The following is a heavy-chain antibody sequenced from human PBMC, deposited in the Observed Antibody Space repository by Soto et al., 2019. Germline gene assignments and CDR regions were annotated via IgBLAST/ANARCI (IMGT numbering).Heavy chain of an antibody. CDR1: GFTFSSYA. J-gene: IGHJ4*02. CDR2: ISGSGGST. CDR3: AKDIPEGYYDILTGYYEPFDY. V-gene: IGHV3-23*01. Sequence: GGSLRLSCAAPGFTFSSYAMSWVRQAPGKGLEWVSAISGSGGSTYYADSVKGRFTISRDNSKNTLYQQMNSLRAEDTAVYYCAKDIPEGYYDILTGYYEPFDYWGQGTLVTVSS. D-gene: IGHD3-9*01.